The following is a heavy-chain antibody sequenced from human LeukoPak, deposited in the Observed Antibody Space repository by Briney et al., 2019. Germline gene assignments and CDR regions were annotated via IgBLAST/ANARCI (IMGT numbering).Heavy chain of an antibody. J-gene: IGHJ4*02. Sequence: GGTLRLSCAASGFTFSNYGMSWVRQAPGKGLEWVAVISYDGSNKYYADSVKGRFTISRDNSKNTLYLQMNSLRAGDTAVYYCARDGAMVRGVTIFDYWGQGTLVTVSS. CDR3: ARDGAMVRGVTIFDY. CDR1: GFTFSNYG. D-gene: IGHD3-10*01. CDR2: ISYDGSNK. V-gene: IGHV3-30*03.